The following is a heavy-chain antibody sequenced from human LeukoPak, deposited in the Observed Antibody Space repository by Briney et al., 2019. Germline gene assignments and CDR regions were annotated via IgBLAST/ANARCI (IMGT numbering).Heavy chain of an antibody. CDR2: TNPRGST. CDR1: GGSFSSHY. V-gene: IGHV4-34*01. J-gene: IGHJ6*04. Sequence: KASETLSLTCGVSGGSFSSHYWTWIRQPPGKGLEWIGETNPRGSTNYNPSLESRVTVSADTSRNQLSLSLTSVTAADSAVYFCARGLRQGSAWSWGPKEKSYQYMDVWGTGTTVIVSS. CDR3: ARGLRQGSAWSWGPKEKSYQYMDV. D-gene: IGHD6-19*01.